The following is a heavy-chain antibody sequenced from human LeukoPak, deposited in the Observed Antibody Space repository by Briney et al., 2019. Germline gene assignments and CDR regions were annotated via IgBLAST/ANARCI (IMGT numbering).Heavy chain of an antibody. CDR2: IWSDGSNK. CDR3: TKDHGYFNWFDP. CDR1: GFTFSSYG. Sequence: GGSLRLSCAASGFTFSSYGMHWVRQAPGKGLEWVAVIWSDGSNKYYADSVKGRFTISRDNSKNTLFLQMNSLRLEDTAIFYCTKDHGYFNWFDPWGQGTLVTVSS. V-gene: IGHV3-33*06. J-gene: IGHJ5*02. D-gene: IGHD1-1*01.